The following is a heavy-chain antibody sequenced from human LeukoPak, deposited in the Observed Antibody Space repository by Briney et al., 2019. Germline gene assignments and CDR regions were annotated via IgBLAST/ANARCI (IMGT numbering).Heavy chain of an antibody. CDR1: GFTFSSYA. CDR3: AKDETDIVVVPAAIAH. D-gene: IGHD2-2*02. Sequence: QPGGSLRLSCAASGFTFSSYAMSWVRQAPGKGLEWVSAIGGSGGSTYYADSVKGRFTISRDNSKNTLYLQMNSLRAEDTAVYYCAKDETDIVVVPAAIAHWGQGTLVTVSS. J-gene: IGHJ4*02. CDR2: IGGSGGST. V-gene: IGHV3-23*01.